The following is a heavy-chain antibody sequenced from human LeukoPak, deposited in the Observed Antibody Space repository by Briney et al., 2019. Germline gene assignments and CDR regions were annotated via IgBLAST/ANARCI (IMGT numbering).Heavy chain of an antibody. Sequence: PGGSLRLSCAASGFTFSSYEMNWVRQAPGKGLEWVSYISSSSSYIYYADSVKGRFTISRDNAKNSLYLQMNSLRAEDTAVYYCAREIRDSSGYYTRLYYFDYWGQGTLVTVSS. CDR2: ISSSSSYI. D-gene: IGHD3-22*01. J-gene: IGHJ4*02. CDR3: AREIRDSSGYYTRLYYFDY. CDR1: GFTFSSYE. V-gene: IGHV3-21*05.